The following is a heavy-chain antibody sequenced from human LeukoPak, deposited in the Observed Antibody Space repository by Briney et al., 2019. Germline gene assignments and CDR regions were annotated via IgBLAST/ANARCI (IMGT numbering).Heavy chain of an antibody. CDR3: ARLVAAVAADY. CDR1: GGSLSSYY. Sequence: PSEALSLTCTVSGGSLSSYYWSWIRQPPGKGLEWIGYIYYSGSNNYNPPLQSRVTISVHTSKNQFSLKLSSVTAADTAVYDCARLVAAVAADYWGQGTLVTVSS. J-gene: IGHJ4*02. D-gene: IGHD6-19*01. CDR2: IYYSGSN. V-gene: IGHV4-59*08.